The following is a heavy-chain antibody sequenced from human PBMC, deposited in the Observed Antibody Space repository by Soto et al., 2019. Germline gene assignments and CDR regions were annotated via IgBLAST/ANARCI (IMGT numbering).Heavy chain of an antibody. CDR1: VFTFGISG. Sequence: PWGSLILSCATSVFTFGISGMHWVRQAPGKGLEWVAVISYDASKKYYADSVKGRFTISRDNSKETVDLQMNSLRAEDTAVYYCAKEGCSSTSCVAFLDVWGRGTTVTVSS. D-gene: IGHD2-2*01. J-gene: IGHJ6*01. CDR3: AKEGCSSTSCVAFLDV. CDR2: ISYDASKK. V-gene: IGHV3-30*18.